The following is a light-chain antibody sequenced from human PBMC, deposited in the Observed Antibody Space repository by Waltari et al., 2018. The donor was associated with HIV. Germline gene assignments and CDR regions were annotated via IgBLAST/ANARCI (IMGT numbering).Light chain of an antibody. Sequence: QSILTRPPSVSAAPGHNVNISCSGSTSNIANNYVSWYQHIPGTAPKHLIFENDKRPSGIPDLFSGSKSGTAATLGIIGLQPGDEAEYYCGTWDRSLAAYVFTTGTKVTV. CDR1: TSNIANNY. J-gene: IGLJ1*01. V-gene: IGLV1-51*01. CDR2: END. CDR3: GTWDRSLAAYV.